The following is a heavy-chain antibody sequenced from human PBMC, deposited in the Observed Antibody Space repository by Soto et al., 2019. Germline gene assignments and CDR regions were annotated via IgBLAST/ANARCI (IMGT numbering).Heavy chain of an antibody. Sequence: SQTLSLTCAISGDSVSSNSGAWNWIRQSPSRGLEWLGRTYYRSKWYFNYAESVKSRATIKPDTSKNQFSLQLRSVTPEDTAVYYCAREPSVWLAPWGQGTLVTVSS. CDR3: AREPSVWLAP. J-gene: IGHJ5*02. CDR2: TYYRSKWYF. V-gene: IGHV6-1*01. CDR1: GDSVSSNSGA.